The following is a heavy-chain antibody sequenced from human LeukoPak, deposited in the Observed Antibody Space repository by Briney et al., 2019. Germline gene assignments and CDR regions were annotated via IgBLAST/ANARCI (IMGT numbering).Heavy chain of an antibody. D-gene: IGHD2-2*02. CDR3: ARVAAEVVGVPGPIGFGWLRRDYYYMDV. J-gene: IGHJ6*03. V-gene: IGHV1-46*01. Sequence: ASVKVSCKASGYTFTGYYMHWVRQAPGEGLEWMGIINPSGGSTGYAQKFQGRVTMTRDMSTSTVYMELSSPRSEDRAVYYCARVAAEVVGVPGPIGFGWLRRDYYYMDVWGKGTTVTVSS. CDR1: GYTFTGYY. CDR2: INPSGGST.